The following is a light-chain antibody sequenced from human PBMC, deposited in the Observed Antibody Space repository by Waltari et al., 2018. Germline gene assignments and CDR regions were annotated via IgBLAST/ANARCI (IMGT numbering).Light chain of an antibody. CDR2: EVS. CDR3: SSFSSSSIRYV. Sequence: QSALTQPASVSGSPGQSITISCTGTSSDVGGYNRVSWYQHHPGRAPKFMINEVSNRPSGVSDRFSGSRSGNTASLTISGLQAEDEADYYCSSFSSSSIRYVFGIGTKVTVL. CDR1: SSDVGGYNR. V-gene: IGLV2-14*01. J-gene: IGLJ1*01.